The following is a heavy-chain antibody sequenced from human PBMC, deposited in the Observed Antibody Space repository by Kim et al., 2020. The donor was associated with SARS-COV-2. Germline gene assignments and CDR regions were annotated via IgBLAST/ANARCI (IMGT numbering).Heavy chain of an antibody. D-gene: IGHD6-13*01. V-gene: IGHV1-8*01. CDR3: ARGLGRQQLSLGY. J-gene: IGHJ4*02. Sequence: YAQKFQGRVTMTRNTSISTAYMELSSLRSEDTAVYYCARGLGRQQLSLGYWGQGTLVTVSS.